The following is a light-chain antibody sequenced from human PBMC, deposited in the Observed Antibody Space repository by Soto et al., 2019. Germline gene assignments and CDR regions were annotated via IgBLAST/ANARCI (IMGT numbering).Light chain of an antibody. V-gene: IGLV1-47*01. CDR1: SSNIGSNY. Sequence: QSVLTQPPSASGTPGQRVNISCSGSSSNIGSNYVYWYRQFPGTAPKLLIQRNNQRPSGVPARFSGSKSGTSASLAISGLRSEDEADYYCAAWDDSLSGYVFGTGTKLTVL. CDR2: RNN. CDR3: AAWDDSLSGYV. J-gene: IGLJ1*01.